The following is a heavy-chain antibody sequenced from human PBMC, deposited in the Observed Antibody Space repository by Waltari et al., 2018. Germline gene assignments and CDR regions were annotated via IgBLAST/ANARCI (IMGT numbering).Heavy chain of an antibody. Sequence: QVQLQQSGPSLLKPSEARALLCPVSGGSISGFYWSWVRQPPRKGLDWIGYIYYTGSTNVNPSLKSRVTMSVDTSKNQFSLKLSSVTAADTAFYYCARGGGGDWEWFDPWGQGTLVTVSS. CDR1: GGSISGFY. CDR2: IYYTGST. J-gene: IGHJ5*02. V-gene: IGHV4-59*01. CDR3: ARGGGGDWEWFDP. D-gene: IGHD2-21*02.